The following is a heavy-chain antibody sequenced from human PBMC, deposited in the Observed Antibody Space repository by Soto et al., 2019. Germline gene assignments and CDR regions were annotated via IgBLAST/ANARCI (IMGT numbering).Heavy chain of an antibody. Sequence: GGSLRLSCAASGFTFSSYGMHWVRQAPGKGLEWVAVISYDGSNKYYADSVKGRFTISRDNSKNTLYLQMNSLRAEDTAVYYCAYYGDLRVRSDYWGQGTLVTVSS. CDR1: GFTFSSYG. J-gene: IGHJ4*02. CDR3: AYYGDLRVRSDY. CDR2: ISYDGSNK. D-gene: IGHD4-17*01. V-gene: IGHV3-30*03.